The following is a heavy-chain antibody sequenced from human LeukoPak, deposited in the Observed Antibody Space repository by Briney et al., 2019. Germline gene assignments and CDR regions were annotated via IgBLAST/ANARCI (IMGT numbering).Heavy chain of an antibody. CDR1: GGSINVFY. J-gene: IGHJ6*02. V-gene: IGHV4-59*01. Sequence: SETLSLTCTVSGGSINVFYWNWIRQSPGKGLEWIGHVYFSGSTNHNPSLNSRVSISVDTSKNQFSLKMTSVTAADTAVYYCARGEALRQNYGLDVWGQGTTVTVSS. CDR2: VYFSGST. CDR3: ARGEALRQNYGLDV. D-gene: IGHD2/OR15-2a*01.